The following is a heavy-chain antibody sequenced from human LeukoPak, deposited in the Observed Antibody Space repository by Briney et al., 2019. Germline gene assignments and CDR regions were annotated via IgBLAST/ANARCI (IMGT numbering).Heavy chain of an antibody. D-gene: IGHD2-2*01. CDR3: AKDLPPFCSSTSCIDAFDI. Sequence: QSGGSLRLSCAASGFTFSSYGMHWVRQAPGKGLEWVAFIRYDGSNKYYADSVKGRFTISRDNSKNTLYLQMNSLRAEDTAVYYCAKDLPPFCSSTSCIDAFDIWGQGTMVTVSS. J-gene: IGHJ3*02. CDR2: IRYDGSNK. V-gene: IGHV3-30*02. CDR1: GFTFSSYG.